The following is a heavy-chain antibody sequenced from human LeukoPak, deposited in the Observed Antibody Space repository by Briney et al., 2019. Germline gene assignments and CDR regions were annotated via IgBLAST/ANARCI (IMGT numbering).Heavy chain of an antibody. CDR1: GYTFTNYA. CDR2: INAGNGNT. J-gene: IGHJ3*02. V-gene: IGHV1-3*03. CDR3: ARQEAVALTDAFDI. D-gene: IGHD6-19*01. Sequence: GASVKVSCKASGYTFTNYAIHWVRQAPGQRLEWMGWINAGNGNTKYSQEFQDRVTITRDISASTAYMDLSSLRSDDMAVYYCARQEAVALTDAFDIWGQGTMVTVSS.